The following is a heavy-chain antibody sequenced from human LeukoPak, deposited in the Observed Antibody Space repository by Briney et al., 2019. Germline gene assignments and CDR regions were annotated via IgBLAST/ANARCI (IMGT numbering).Heavy chain of an antibody. Sequence: GGSLRLSCAASGSTFSSDWMHWVRQAPGKGLEWVSRIKSDGISTSYAASVKGRFTIYRDNAKKRLYLQMNSLRAEDTAVYYCARDRGWFDPWGLGTLVTVSS. CDR3: ARDRGWFDP. J-gene: IGHJ5*02. V-gene: IGHV3-74*01. CDR1: GSTFSSDW. CDR2: IKSDGIST.